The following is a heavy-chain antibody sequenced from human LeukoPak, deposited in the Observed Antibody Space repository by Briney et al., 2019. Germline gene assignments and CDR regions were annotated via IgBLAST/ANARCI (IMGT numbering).Heavy chain of an antibody. J-gene: IGHJ4*02. CDR3: ARATGRGGSYYPYYFDY. D-gene: IGHD1-26*01. CDR1: GGTFSSYA. CDR2: IIPIFGTA. Sequence: SVKVSCKASGGTFSSYAISWVRQAPGQGLEWMGRIIPIFGTANYAQKFQGRVTITTDESTSTAYMELSSLRSEDTAEYYCARATGRGGSYYPYYFDYWGQGTLVTVSS. V-gene: IGHV1-69*05.